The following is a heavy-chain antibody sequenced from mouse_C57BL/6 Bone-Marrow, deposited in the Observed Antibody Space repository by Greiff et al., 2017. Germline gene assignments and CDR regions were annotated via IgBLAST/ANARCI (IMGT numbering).Heavy chain of an antibody. Sequence: VQLQHPGAELVKPGASVKLSCKASGYTFTSYWMHWVKQRPGQGLEWIGMIHPNSGSTNYNEKFKSKATLTVDKSSSTAYMQLSSLTSEDSAVYYCGFPYYFDYWGQGTTLTVSS. CDR3: GFPYYFDY. CDR1: GYTFTSYW. V-gene: IGHV1-64*01. J-gene: IGHJ2*01. CDR2: IHPNSGST.